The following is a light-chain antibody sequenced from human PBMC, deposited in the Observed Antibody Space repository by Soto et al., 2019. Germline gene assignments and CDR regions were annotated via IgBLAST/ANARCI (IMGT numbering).Light chain of an antibody. Sequence: EIVMTQSPATLSVSPGERAILSCRASQSIGSNLAWYQQKLGQAPRLLIFGASSRATGIPDRFSGSGSGTDFTLTISRLEPEDFAVYYCQQYGSSPRTFGQGTKVDIK. V-gene: IGKV3-20*01. CDR3: QQYGSSPRT. CDR1: QSIGSN. CDR2: GAS. J-gene: IGKJ1*01.